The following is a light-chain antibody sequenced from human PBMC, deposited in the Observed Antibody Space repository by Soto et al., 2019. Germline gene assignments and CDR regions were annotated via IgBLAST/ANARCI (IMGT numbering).Light chain of an antibody. J-gene: IGLJ3*02. CDR3: AVWDDSLRGV. Sequence: QSVLIQPPSASGTPGQKGTISCSGSSSNIGSNSVYWYQQLPGTAPTLLIYKNNQRPSGVPDRFSSSKSGTSASLAISGLRSEDEADYYCAVWDDSLRGVFGGGTKVTVL. CDR1: SSNIGSNS. CDR2: KNN. V-gene: IGLV1-47*01.